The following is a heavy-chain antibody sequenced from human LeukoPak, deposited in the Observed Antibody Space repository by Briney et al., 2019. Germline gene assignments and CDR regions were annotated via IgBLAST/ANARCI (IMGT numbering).Heavy chain of an antibody. CDR1: GASIRSSY. D-gene: IGHD3-22*01. CDR3: ARDIAYYYDSSGYYY. Sequence: SETLSLTCTVSGASIRSSYWSWIRQPPGKGLEWIGYISYTGSTNYNPSLKSRVSLSVDTSKNQFSLELSSVTAADTAVYYCARDIAYYYDSSGYYYWGQGTLVTVSS. J-gene: IGHJ4*02. V-gene: IGHV4-59*01. CDR2: ISYTGST.